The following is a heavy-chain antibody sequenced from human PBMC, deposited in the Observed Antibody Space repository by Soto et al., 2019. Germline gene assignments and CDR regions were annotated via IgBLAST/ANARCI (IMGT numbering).Heavy chain of an antibody. CDR1: GGSISSGGYS. V-gene: IGHV4-30-2*01. Sequence: SETLSLTCAVSGGSISSGGYSWSWIRQPQGKGLEWIGYNYHSGSTYYNPSLKRRVTISVDRSKNQFSLKLSSVTAADTAVYYCARNWGSYPTHFDYWGQGTLVTVSS. CDR2: NYHSGST. CDR3: ARNWGSYPTHFDY. D-gene: IGHD3-16*02. J-gene: IGHJ4*02.